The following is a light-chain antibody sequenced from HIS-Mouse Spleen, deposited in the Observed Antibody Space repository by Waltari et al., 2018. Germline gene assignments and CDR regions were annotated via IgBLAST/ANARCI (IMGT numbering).Light chain of an antibody. Sequence: IQVIETTSAVRPFVKECSTRTWRASQSISSYLNWYQQKPGKAPKLLIYAATSLQSGVPSRFSGSGSGTDFTLTISSLQPEDFATYYCQQSYSTPRTFGQGTKVEIK. J-gene: IGKJ1*01. CDR2: AAT. CDR3: QQSYSTPRT. V-gene: IGKV1-39*01. CDR1: QSISSY.